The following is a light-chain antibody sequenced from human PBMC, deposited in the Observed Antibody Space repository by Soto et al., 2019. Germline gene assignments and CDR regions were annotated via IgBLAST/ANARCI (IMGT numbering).Light chain of an antibody. CDR1: QSVSSH. V-gene: IGKV3-15*01. CDR2: DAS. J-gene: IGKJ5*01. CDR3: QQYHGWPIT. Sequence: EIGMTQSPATLSVSPGEGATVSCRASQSVSSHLAWYQHKPGQAPRLLFYDASTRATGIPARFSGSGSGTEFTLTISSLQSEDFAVYYCQQYHGWPITFGQGTRLEIK.